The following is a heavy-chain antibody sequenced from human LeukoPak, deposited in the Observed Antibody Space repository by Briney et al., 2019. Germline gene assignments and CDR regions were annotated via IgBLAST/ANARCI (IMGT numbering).Heavy chain of an antibody. CDR3: ARDRWANSGSFFRYYYYGMDV. CDR2: ISGSGGST. Sequence: AGGSLRLSCAASGFTFSSYAMSWVRQAPGKGLEWVSAISGSGGSTYYADSVKGRFTISRDNSKSTLHLQMNSLRAEDTAVYYCARDRWANSGSFFRYYYYGMDVWGQGTTVTVSS. V-gene: IGHV3-23*01. J-gene: IGHJ6*02. D-gene: IGHD3-22*01. CDR1: GFTFSSYA.